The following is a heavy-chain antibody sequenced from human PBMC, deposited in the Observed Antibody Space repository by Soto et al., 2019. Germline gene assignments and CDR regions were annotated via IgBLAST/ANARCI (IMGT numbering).Heavy chain of an antibody. J-gene: IGHJ5*02. Sequence: PSETLSLTCTVSGGSISSSSYYWGWIRQPPGKGLEWIGSIYHSGSTYYNPSLKSRVTISVDTSKNQFSLKLSSVTAADTAVYYCARPSFGRGWFDPWGQGTLVTVSS. V-gene: IGHV4-39*01. CDR1: GGSISSSSYY. D-gene: IGHD3-10*01. CDR3: ARPSFGRGWFDP. CDR2: IYHSGST.